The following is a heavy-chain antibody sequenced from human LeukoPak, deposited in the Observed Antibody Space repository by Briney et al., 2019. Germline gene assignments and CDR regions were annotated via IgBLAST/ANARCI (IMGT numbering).Heavy chain of an antibody. Sequence: AAVKVSCKASGYTFTSYGISWVRQAPGQGLEWMGWISAYNGNTNYAQKLQGRVTMTTDTSTSTAYMELRSLRSDDTAVYYCARAGRSYYDSSGYYCFDYWGQGTLVTVSS. D-gene: IGHD3-22*01. V-gene: IGHV1-18*01. CDR3: ARAGRSYYDSSGYYCFDY. CDR2: ISAYNGNT. CDR1: GYTFTSYG. J-gene: IGHJ4*02.